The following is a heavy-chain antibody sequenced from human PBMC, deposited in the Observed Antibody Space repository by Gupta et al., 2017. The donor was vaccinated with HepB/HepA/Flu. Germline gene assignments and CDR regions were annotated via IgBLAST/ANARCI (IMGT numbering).Heavy chain of an antibody. V-gene: IGHV4-59*01. CDR3: ARGFTGYCSSTSCFPHYYYYYMDV. J-gene: IGHJ6*03. CDR2: IYYSGRT. CDR1: VGSISSYY. Sequence: QVQLQESGPGLVKPSETLSLTCTVSVGSISSYYWSWIRQPPGKGLEWIGYIYYSGRTNYNPSLKSRVTISVDTSKNQFSLKLSSVTAADTAVYYCARGFTGYCSSTSCFPHYYYYYMDVWGKGTTVTVSS. D-gene: IGHD2-2*01.